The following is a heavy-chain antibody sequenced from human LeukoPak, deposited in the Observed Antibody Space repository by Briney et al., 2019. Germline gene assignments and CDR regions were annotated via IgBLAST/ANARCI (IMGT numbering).Heavy chain of an antibody. CDR2: INHSGST. CDR3: AREGTTDGGTWYMSWFDP. CDR1: GGSLSDYY. V-gene: IGHV4-34*01. J-gene: IGHJ5*02. D-gene: IGHD6-13*01. Sequence: ETLSLTCAVYGGSLSDYYWSWIRQSPGQELEWIGEINHSGSTKYNPSLTSRAPRSLDTSKNQFSLRLSSVTAADTAVYYCAREGTTDGGTWYMSWFDPWGQGTLVTVSS.